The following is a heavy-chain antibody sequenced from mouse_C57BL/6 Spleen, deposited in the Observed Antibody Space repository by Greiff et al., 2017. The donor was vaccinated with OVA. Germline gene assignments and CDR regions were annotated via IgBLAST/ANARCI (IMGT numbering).Heavy chain of an antibody. Sequence: QVHVKQPGAELVMPGASVKLSCKASGYTFTSYWMHWVKQRPGQGLEWIGEIDPSDSYTNYNQKFKGKSTLTVDKSSSTAYMQLSSLTSEDSAVYYCALSLDYGNPAWFAYWGQGTLVTVSA. CDR2: IDPSDSYT. CDR3: ALSLDYGNPAWFAY. J-gene: IGHJ3*01. CDR1: GYTFTSYW. D-gene: IGHD2-1*01. V-gene: IGHV1-69*01.